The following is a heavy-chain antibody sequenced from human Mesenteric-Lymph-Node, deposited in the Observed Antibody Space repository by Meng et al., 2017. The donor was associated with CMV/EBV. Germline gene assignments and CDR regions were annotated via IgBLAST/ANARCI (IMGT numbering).Heavy chain of an antibody. V-gene: IGHV1-69*16. J-gene: IGHJ6*02. CDR3: ARGILAADYGMDV. CDR2: ITPILATT. D-gene: IGHD6-13*01. CDR1: GGTFGSET. Sequence: SVKVSCKPSGGTFGSETITWVRQAPGQGLEWMGGITPILATTNYAQKFQGRVTISTDESTRTAYMELSSLRSEDTAVYYCARGILAADYGMDVWGQGTTVTVSS.